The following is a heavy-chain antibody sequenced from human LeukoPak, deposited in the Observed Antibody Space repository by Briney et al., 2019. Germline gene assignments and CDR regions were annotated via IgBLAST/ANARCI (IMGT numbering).Heavy chain of an antibody. CDR1: GLTFSSYA. CDR2: ISRNWGST. Sequence: SLRLSRAASGLTFSSYAMHWVRQAPRKGREYVSAISRNWGSTYYANSLKGRFTISRDNSKNSLYLQISSLRAEDTGVYYCAREDGDYYDSSGYRPTSVSYWGQGTLVSVSS. J-gene: IGHJ4*02. D-gene: IGHD3-22*01. V-gene: IGHV3-64*01. CDR3: AREDGDYYDSSGYRPTSVSY.